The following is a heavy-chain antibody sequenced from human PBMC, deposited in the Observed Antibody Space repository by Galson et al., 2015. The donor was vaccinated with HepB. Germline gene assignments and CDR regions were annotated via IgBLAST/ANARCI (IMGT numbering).Heavy chain of an antibody. Sequence: SLRLSCAASGFTFSSYSMNWVRQAPGKGLEWVSSITNSGNYLNYADSVKGRFTISRDNAKNSLYLQMNSLRAEDTAVYYSARDIGGGWNYFDSWGQGTLVTVSS. J-gene: IGHJ4*02. CDR1: GFTFSSYS. V-gene: IGHV3-21*01. CDR3: ARDIGGGWNYFDS. D-gene: IGHD2-15*01. CDR2: ITNSGNYL.